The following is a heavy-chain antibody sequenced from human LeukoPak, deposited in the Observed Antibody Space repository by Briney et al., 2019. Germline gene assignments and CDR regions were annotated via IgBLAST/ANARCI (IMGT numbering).Heavy chain of an antibody. D-gene: IGHD5-18*01. CDR1: GGSFSGYY. CDR3: ARGPGYSYGSSYYYMDV. CDR2: INHSGST. Sequence: SATLSLTCAVYGGSFSGYYWTWIRQPPGKGLEWIGEINHSGSTNYNPSLTSRLTISVDTSKNQFSLKLTSVTAADTAVYYCARGPGYSYGSSYYYMDVWGKGTTATVSS. J-gene: IGHJ6*03. V-gene: IGHV4-34*01.